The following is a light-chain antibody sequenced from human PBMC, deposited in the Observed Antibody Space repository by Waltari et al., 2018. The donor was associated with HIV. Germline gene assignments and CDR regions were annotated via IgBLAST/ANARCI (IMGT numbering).Light chain of an antibody. CDR1: QSLSRS. J-gene: IGKJ2*01. CDR2: DAS. Sequence: EIVITQSPATLSVSPGQRATLSCRSSQSLSRSLAWYQHKPGQAPRLLIYDASTRATGVPTGFSVSGSGTDYTLSISGRQAEDFAVYYCQQYYDWPPYTFGQGTTLEIK. V-gene: IGKV3-15*01. CDR3: QQYYDWPPYT.